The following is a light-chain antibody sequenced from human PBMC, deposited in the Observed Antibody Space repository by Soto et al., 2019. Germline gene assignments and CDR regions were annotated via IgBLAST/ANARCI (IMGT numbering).Light chain of an antibody. J-gene: IGKJ4*01. CDR3: QQYGSSPLT. V-gene: IGKV3-20*01. CDR1: QSVSSSY. Sequence: EIVLTQSPGTLSLSPGERATLSCRASQSVSSSYLAWYQQKPGQAPRLLIYGASSRATGIPDRFSGSASGTDFTLTLSRLEPADFAVYYCQQYGSSPLTFGGGTKVEIK. CDR2: GAS.